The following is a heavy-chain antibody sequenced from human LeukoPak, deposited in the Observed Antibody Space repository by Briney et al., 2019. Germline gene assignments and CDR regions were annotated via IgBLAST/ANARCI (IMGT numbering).Heavy chain of an antibody. V-gene: IGHV3-23*01. CDR3: AKDRHAPGRYCSSTSCFPFDS. J-gene: IGHJ5*01. D-gene: IGHD2-2*01. CDR2: ISGSGGST. Sequence: GGSLRLSCAASGVTVSSNYMSWVRQAPGKGLEWVSGISGSGGSTYYADSVKGRFTISRDNTKNTLYLQMNSLRAEDTAVYYCAKDRHAPGRYCSSTSCFPFDSWGQGTLVTVSS. CDR1: GVTVSSNY.